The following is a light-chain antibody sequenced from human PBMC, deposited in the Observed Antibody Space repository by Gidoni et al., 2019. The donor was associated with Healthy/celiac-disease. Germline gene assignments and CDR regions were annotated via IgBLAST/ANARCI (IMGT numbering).Light chain of an antibody. Sequence: EIVLTQYPGTLSLSPGERATLSCRASQRVSSSYLAWYQQKPGQAPRLLIYGASSRATGIPDRFSGSGSGTDFTLTISRLEPEDFAVYYCQQYGSSPQTFXQXTKVEIK. CDR1: QRVSSSY. V-gene: IGKV3-20*01. CDR2: GAS. J-gene: IGKJ1*01. CDR3: QQYGSSPQT.